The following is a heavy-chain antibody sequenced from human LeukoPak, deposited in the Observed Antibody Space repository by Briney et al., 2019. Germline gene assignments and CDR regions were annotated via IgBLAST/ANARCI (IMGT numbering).Heavy chain of an antibody. CDR3: AKYGKSGWSIDN. J-gene: IGHJ4*02. CDR2: IYHTGAT. V-gene: IGHV4-59*08. Sequence: SETLSLTCTVSGGSIGGDYWTWIRQPPGKGLQYIGYIYHTGATNYNPFLKSRVTMSVDTSKNQFSLKLNSVTAADTAVYFCAKYGKSGWSIDNWGQGTLVTVSS. CDR1: GGSIGGDY. D-gene: IGHD6-19*01.